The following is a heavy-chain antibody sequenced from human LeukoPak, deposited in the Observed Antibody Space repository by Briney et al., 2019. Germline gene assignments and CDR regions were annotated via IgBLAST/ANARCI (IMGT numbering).Heavy chain of an antibody. D-gene: IGHD3-3*01. Sequence: PGGSLRLSCAASGFAFNSYIMSWVRQAPGEGLEWVSSIGGSGSGAYYSDSVRGRFTISRDNSKNMLYLQMDSLRAEDTAVYYCAKDPNYDFWSGYFNWFDPWGQGTLVTVSS. V-gene: IGHV3-23*01. CDR2: IGGSGSGA. J-gene: IGHJ5*02. CDR1: GFAFNSYI. CDR3: AKDPNYDFWSGYFNWFDP.